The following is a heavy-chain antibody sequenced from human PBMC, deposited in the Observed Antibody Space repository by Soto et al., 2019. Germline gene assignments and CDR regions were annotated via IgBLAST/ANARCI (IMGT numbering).Heavy chain of an antibody. CDR3: ARRVVPAALGL. CDR1: GGSFSGYY. D-gene: IGHD2-2*01. J-gene: IGHJ2*01. Sequence: QVQLQQWGAGLLKPSETLSLTCAVYGGSFSGYYWSWIRQPPGKGLEGIGEIHLAGSTKYNPSLKGRVTISLDTSKNQFSLKLTSVTAADTAVYYCARRVVPAALGLWGRGTLVTVSS. V-gene: IGHV4-34*01. CDR2: IHLAGST.